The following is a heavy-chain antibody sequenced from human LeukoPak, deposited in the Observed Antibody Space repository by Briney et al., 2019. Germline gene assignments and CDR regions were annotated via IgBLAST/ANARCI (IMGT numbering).Heavy chain of an antibody. Sequence: PGGSLRLSCAASGFTFSSYAMHWVRQAPGKGLEYVSAISSNGGSTYYANSVRGRFTISRDNSKNTLYLQMGSLRAEDMAVYYCARAYSYGPNWFDPWGQGTLVTVSS. D-gene: IGHD5-18*01. CDR2: ISSNGGST. CDR1: GFTFSSYA. V-gene: IGHV3-64*01. J-gene: IGHJ5*02. CDR3: ARAYSYGPNWFDP.